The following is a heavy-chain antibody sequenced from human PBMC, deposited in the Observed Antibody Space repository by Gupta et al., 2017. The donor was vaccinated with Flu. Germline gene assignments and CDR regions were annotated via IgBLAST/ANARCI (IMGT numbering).Heavy chain of an antibody. Sequence: QITLKESGPALVKPTQTLTLTCTFSGFSLSTTGVGVGWIRQPPGKALEWLALIYWNDDKRYSPSLKSRLTITKDTSNNQVVLTMTNMDPVDTATFNCAHRRRETFYYDSGAYYYQAFDIWGQGTLVTVSS. CDR2: IYWNDDK. CDR3: AHRRRETFYYDSGAYYYQAFDI. D-gene: IGHD3-22*01. V-gene: IGHV2-5*01. J-gene: IGHJ3*02. CDR1: GFSLSTTGVG.